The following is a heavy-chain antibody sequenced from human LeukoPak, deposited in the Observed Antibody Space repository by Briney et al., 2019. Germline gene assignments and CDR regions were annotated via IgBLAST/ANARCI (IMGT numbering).Heavy chain of an antibody. J-gene: IGHJ2*01. CDR1: GFXFYDYA. CDR2: ISGDGGGT. V-gene: IGHV3-43*02. Sequence: GGSLRLSCAASGFXFYDYAIHWVRQAPGKGVEWVSLISGDGGGTYYADSLKCRSTISRDNSDNSLYLQMNSLRAEDTALYYCAKGPGYCTSSSCYSTWYFDLWGRGTLVTVSS. CDR3: AKGPGYCTSSSCYSTWYFDL. D-gene: IGHD2-2*01.